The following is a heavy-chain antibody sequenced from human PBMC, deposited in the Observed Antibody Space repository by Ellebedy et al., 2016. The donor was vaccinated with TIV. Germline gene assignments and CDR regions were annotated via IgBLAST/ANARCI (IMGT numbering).Heavy chain of an antibody. J-gene: IGHJ4*02. V-gene: IGHV3-33*01. Sequence: GGSLRLXXAASGFTLSNYGIHWVRQAPGKGLEWVADLWSDGNNKDYIDSVKGRFTVSRDNSKNTVYLQMNSLSAEDTAVYYCARDALGGGVYMIVVEKGLDYWGQGTLVTVSS. D-gene: IGHD3-22*01. CDR2: LWSDGNNK. CDR1: GFTLSNYG. CDR3: ARDALGGGVYMIVVEKGLDY.